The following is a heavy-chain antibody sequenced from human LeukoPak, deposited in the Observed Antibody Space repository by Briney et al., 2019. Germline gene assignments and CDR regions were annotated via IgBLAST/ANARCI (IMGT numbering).Heavy chain of an antibody. J-gene: IGHJ4*02. D-gene: IGHD3-10*01. Sequence: GRSLRLSCAASGFTFSSYGMHWVRQAPGKGLEWVAVIWYDGSNKYYADSVKGRFTISRDNSKNTLYLQMNSLRAEDTAVYYCARGRGYYGSGSYDYWGQGTLVTVSS. CDR1: GFTFSSYG. V-gene: IGHV3-33*01. CDR3: ARGRGYYGSGSYDY. CDR2: IWYDGSNK.